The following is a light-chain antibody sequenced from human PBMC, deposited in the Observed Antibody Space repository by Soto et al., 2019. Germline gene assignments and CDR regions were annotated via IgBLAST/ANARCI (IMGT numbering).Light chain of an antibody. CDR3: LQHNHFPWT. CDR1: QGIRKD. CDR2: GAS. Sequence: QMTQSPSSLSASVGDSVTITCRASQGIRKDLGWYQQKPGKAPQRLIYGASFLHTGVPSRFSGSGSGTEFTLTISSLQPEDCATYFCLQHNHFPWTFGQGTKV. V-gene: IGKV1-17*01. J-gene: IGKJ1*01.